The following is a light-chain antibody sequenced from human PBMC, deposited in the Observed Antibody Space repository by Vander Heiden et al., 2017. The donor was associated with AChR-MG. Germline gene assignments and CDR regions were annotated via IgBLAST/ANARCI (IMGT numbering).Light chain of an antibody. CDR3: AAWDDSLNGWV. V-gene: IGLV1-44*01. J-gene: IGLJ3*02. CDR1: SSNNGSNT. Sequence: QSVLTQPPSASGTPGLRVTISCSGSSSNNGSNTVNWYQQLPGTAPKLLIYGNNQRPSGVPDRFSGSKSGTSASLAISGLQAEDEADYYCAAWDDSLNGWVFGGGTKLTVL. CDR2: GNN.